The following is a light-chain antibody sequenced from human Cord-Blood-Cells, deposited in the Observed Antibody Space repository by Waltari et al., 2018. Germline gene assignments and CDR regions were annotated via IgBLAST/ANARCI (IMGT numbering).Light chain of an antibody. V-gene: IGLV2-14*01. CDR1: SRDVGGVKH. J-gene: IGLJ1*01. CDR2: EVS. CDR3: SSYTSSSTQV. Sequence: QSALTQPASVSGSPGQSITISCTGTSRDVGGVKHVSWYQQHPGKAPKLMIYEVSNRPSGVSNRFSGSKSGNTASLTIAGLQAEDEADYYCSSYTSSSTQVFGTGTKVTVL.